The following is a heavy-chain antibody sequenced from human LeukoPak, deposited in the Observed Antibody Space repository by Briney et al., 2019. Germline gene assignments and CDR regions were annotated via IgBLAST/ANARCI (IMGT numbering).Heavy chain of an antibody. CDR3: ATYSGSSHAFDI. J-gene: IGHJ3*02. CDR1: GGSISDDY. D-gene: IGHD1-26*01. V-gene: IGHV4-59*03. CDR2: IHYSGTT. Sequence: PSETLSLTCTVSGGSISDDYWSWLRQPPGKGLEWIAYIHYSGTTNYNPSLKSRVTISIDTSKKQFSLKVSSVTAADTAVYYCATYSGSSHAFDIWGQGTMVTVSS.